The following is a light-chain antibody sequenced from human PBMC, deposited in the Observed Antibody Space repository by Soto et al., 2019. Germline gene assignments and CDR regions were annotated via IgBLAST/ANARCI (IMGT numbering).Light chain of an antibody. Sequence: EIVLTQSPGTLSLSPGERATLSCRASQSVSSSYLAWYQQKPGQAPSLLIYGASSTATGIPDRFSGSGSGAEFTPTISSVQSEDFAVYCWQQYGNPPFTFGPGTKVDIK. CDR2: GAS. CDR3: QQYGNPPFT. J-gene: IGKJ3*01. CDR1: QSVSSSY. V-gene: IGKV3-20*01.